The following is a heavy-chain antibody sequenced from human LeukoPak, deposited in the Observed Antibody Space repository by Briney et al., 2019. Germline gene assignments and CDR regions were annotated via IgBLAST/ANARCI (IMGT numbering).Heavy chain of an antibody. J-gene: IGHJ5*02. V-gene: IGHV4-59*01. Sequence: AETLSLTCTVSGGSISSYYWSWVRQPPGKGLEWIGYIYYSGRTNYNPSLNSRVTISVDTSKNQFSLKLNSVTAADTAVYYCARVSATAWFDPWGQGTLVTVSS. CDR1: GGSISSYY. CDR3: ARVSATAWFDP. D-gene: IGHD2-15*01. CDR2: IYYSGRT.